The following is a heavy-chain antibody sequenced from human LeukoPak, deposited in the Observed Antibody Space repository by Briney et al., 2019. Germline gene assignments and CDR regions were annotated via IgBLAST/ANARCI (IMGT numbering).Heavy chain of an antibody. D-gene: IGHD2-2*01. Sequence: AGGSLRLSCAASGFTFSSYAMSWVRQAPGRGREWVSGITTTGNTYYADSVGGGFTISRDNSKNTLTLQLTSPTAEDTAVYYCASRRYSTRPTCPYYFDSWGQGTLVTVSP. CDR3: ASRRYSTRPTCPYYFDS. J-gene: IGHJ4*02. CDR2: ITTTGNT. CDR1: GFTFSSYA. V-gene: IGHV3-23*01.